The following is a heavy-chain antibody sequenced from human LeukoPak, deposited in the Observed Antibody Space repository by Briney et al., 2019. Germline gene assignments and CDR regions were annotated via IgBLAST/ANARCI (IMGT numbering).Heavy chain of an antibody. CDR2: IKEDGSQK. Sequence: TGGSLRLSCAASGFTFSGYWMSWVRQAPGKGLEWVANIKEDGSQKYYVDSVKGRFTISRDNAKNSLYLQMNSLGAEDTALYYCLRDYQGYWGQGTLVTVSS. CDR1: GFTFSGYW. V-gene: IGHV3-7*01. J-gene: IGHJ4*02. CDR3: LRDYQGY. D-gene: IGHD6-13*01.